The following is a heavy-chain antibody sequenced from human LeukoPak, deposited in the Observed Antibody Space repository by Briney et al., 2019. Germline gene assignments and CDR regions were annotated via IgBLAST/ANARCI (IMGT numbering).Heavy chain of an antibody. J-gene: IGHJ4*02. CDR2: ISWNSAGI. CDR3: AKGLSGNIATAGFDS. Sequence: GGSLRLSCAASGFTFDDYAMHWVRQAPGKGLEWISGISWNSAGIGYADPVKGRFTISRDNAKNSLYLQMNSLRAEDMAFYYCAKGLSGNIATAGFDSWGQGTLVIVSS. D-gene: IGHD6-13*01. V-gene: IGHV3-9*03. CDR1: GFTFDDYA.